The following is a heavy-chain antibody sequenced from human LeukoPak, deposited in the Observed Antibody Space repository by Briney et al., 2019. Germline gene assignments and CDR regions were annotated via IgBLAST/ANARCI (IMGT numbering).Heavy chain of an antibody. CDR1: GYTFTSYG. D-gene: IGHD3-3*01. CDR3: ARDSYYDFWSGYYSSNWFDP. J-gene: IGHJ5*02. CDR2: ISAYNGNT. Sequence: ASVKVSCKASGYTFTSYGISWVRQAPGQGLEWMGWISAYNGNTNYAQKLQGRVTMTTDTSTSTAYMELRSLRSDNTAVYYCARDSYYDFWSGYYSSNWFDPWGQGTLVTVSS. V-gene: IGHV1-18*01.